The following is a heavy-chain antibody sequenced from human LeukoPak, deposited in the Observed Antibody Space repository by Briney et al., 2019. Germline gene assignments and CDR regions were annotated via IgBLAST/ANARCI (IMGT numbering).Heavy chain of an antibody. J-gene: IGHJ4*02. CDR3: ARGVADVPPAW. CDR1: GGSISSGSYY. V-gene: IGHV4-61*02. D-gene: IGHD3-16*01. CDR2: IYTSGST. Sequence: SETLSLTCTVSGGSISSGSYYWSWIRQPAGKGLEWIGRIYTSGSTNYNPSLKSRVTISVDTSKDQFSLKLSSVTAADTAVYYCARGVADVPPAWWGQGTLVTVSS.